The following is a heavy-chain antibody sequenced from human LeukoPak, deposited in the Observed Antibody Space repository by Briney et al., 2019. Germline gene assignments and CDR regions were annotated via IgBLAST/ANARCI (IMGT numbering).Heavy chain of an antibody. CDR3: ARGPFGNCGGGPCHFRDIDNWYDP. CDR2: MNPKSGDA. CDR1: GYTFTTYD. V-gene: IGHV1-8*03. Sequence: ASVKVSCKASGYTFTTYDVNWVRQAAGQGFEWMGWMNPKSGDAGYADKLQGRVAITRDTSINTAYLELSALTSDDTAVYYCARGPFGNCGGGPCHFRDIDNWYDPWGQGTLVTVSS. J-gene: IGHJ5*02. D-gene: IGHD2-21*01.